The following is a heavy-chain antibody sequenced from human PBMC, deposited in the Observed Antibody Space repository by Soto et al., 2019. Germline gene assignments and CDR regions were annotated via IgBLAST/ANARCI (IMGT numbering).Heavy chain of an antibody. CDR3: ARGVCSGGSCYSNWFDP. V-gene: IGHV4-59*01. CDR1: GGSISSYY. CDR2: IYYSGST. D-gene: IGHD2-15*01. J-gene: IGHJ5*02. Sequence: SETLSLTCTVSGGSISSYYWSWIRQPPGKGLEWIGYIYYSGSTNYNPSLKSRVTISVDTSKNQFSLKLSSVTAADTAVYYCARGVCSGGSCYSNWFDPWGQGTLVTVSS.